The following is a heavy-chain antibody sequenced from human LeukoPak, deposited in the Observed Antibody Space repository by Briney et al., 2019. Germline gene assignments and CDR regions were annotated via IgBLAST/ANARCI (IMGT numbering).Heavy chain of an antibody. CDR1: GFNFNIYA. J-gene: IGHJ5*02. D-gene: IGHD3-10*01. CDR3: VRDRPNYHESNGHYYNRDGDH. CDR2: MCGSAGCT. Sequence: GGSLRLSCAASGFNFNIYAMSWVRLAPGKGLQWVASMCGSAGCTFYADSMEGRFTISRDNSKDTLSLQMNDLRAEDTAIYYCVRDRPNYHESNGHYYNRDGDHWGQGTLVTVSS. V-gene: IGHV3-23*01.